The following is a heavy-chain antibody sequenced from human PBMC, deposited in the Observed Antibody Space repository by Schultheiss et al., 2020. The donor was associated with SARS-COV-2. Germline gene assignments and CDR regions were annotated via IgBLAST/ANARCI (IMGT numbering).Heavy chain of an antibody. J-gene: IGHJ6*02. CDR2: ISSSSSTI. Sequence: GESLKISCAASGFTFSTYAMSWVRQAPGKGLEWVSYISSSSSTIYYADSVKGRFTISRDNAKNSLYLQMNSLRAEDTAVYYCARDYCSGGSCYGRDYYGMDVWGQGTTVTVSS. CDR1: GFTFSTYA. D-gene: IGHD2-15*01. V-gene: IGHV3-48*01. CDR3: ARDYCSGGSCYGRDYYGMDV.